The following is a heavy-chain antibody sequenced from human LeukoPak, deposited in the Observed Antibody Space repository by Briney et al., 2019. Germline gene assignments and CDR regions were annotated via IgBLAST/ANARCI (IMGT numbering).Heavy chain of an antibody. J-gene: IGHJ4*02. CDR1: GFTFSNYD. V-gene: IGHV3-48*03. Sequence: GGSLRLSCAASGFTFSNYDMNWVRQSPGRRLEWVSFISGLDSTIHYADSVKGRFTISRDNAKNALYLQMSSLRVEDTAIYYCAVEISMIRGVALDYWGQGTPVTVSS. CDR3: AVEISMIRGVALDY. CDR2: ISGLDSTI. D-gene: IGHD3-10*01.